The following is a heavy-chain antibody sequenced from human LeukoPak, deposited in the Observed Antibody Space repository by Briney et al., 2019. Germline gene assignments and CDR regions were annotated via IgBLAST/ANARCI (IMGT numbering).Heavy chain of an antibody. V-gene: IGHV3-74*01. CDR3: ARWDYGYVWGSYREGAFDI. D-gene: IGHD3-16*02. CDR1: GFTFSSYW. J-gene: IGHJ3*02. CDR2: INSDGSST. Sequence: GGSLRLSCAASGFTFSSYWMHWVRQAPGKGLVWVSRINSDGSSTSYADSVKGRFTISRDNAKNTLYLQMNSLRAEDTAVYYCARWDYGYVWGSYREGAFDIWGQGTMVTVSS.